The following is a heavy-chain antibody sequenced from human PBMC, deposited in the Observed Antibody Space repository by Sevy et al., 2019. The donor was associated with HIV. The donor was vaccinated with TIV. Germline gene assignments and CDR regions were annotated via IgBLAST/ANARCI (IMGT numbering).Heavy chain of an antibody. Sequence: GGSLRLSCAASGFTFSSYVMHWVRQAPGKGLEWVALIWYDGTIKYYADSVKGRLTISRDNSKDTLVLQMNSLTPEDTAVYYCARGGGYCGGDCYSIDYWGQGALVTVSS. CDR2: IWYDGTIK. J-gene: IGHJ4*02. CDR3: ARGGGYCGGDCYSIDY. CDR1: GFTFSSYV. V-gene: IGHV3-33*08. D-gene: IGHD2-21*02.